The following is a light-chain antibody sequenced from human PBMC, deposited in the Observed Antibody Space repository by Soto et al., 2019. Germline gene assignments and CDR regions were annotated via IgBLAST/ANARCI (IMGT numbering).Light chain of an antibody. CDR3: CSYVGRNTYV. CDR1: SSDVGGYNY. Sequence: QSALTQPASVSGSPGQSITISCTGTSSDVGGYNYVSWYQQHPGKAPKFLIYEVSKWPSGVSNRFSGSKSGNTASLTISGLRAEDEADYYCCSYVGRNTYVFGTGTKLTVL. J-gene: IGLJ1*01. V-gene: IGLV2-14*01. CDR2: EVS.